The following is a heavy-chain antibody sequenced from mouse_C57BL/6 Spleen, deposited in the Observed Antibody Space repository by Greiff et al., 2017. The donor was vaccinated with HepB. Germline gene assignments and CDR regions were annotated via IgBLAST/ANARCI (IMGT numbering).Heavy chain of an antibody. CDR2: IDPSDSNT. CDR1: GYTFTSYW. J-gene: IGHJ1*03. Sequence: VQLQQPGAELVKPGASVKLSCKASGYTFTSYWMQWVKQRPGQGLEWIGEIDPSDSNTNYNHKFKGKATLTVDTSSSTAYMQLSSLTSEDSAVYYCARHAIDYDYLYWYFDVWGTGTTVTVSS. V-gene: IGHV1-50*01. CDR3: ARHAIDYDYLYWYFDV. D-gene: IGHD2-4*01.